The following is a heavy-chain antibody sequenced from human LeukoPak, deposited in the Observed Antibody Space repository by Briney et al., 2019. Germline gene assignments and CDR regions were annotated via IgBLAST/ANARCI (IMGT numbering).Heavy chain of an antibody. Sequence: GGSLRLSCAASGFTFRNAWMSWVRQAPGKGLEWVSVIYSDGGTFYSDSVKGRFTISRDYSKNTLYLQMNSLRADDTAVYYCARGSSGPAFWGQGTLVTVSS. V-gene: IGHV3-53*01. CDR2: IYSDGGT. CDR3: ARGSSGPAF. CDR1: GFTFRNAW. D-gene: IGHD6-19*01. J-gene: IGHJ4*02.